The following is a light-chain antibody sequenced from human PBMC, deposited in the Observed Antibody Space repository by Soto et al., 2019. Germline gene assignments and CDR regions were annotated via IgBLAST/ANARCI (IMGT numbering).Light chain of an antibody. Sequence: IQLTQSPSSLSASVGDRVTITCRASQGISIYFAWYQQISGKAPKLLVYAASTLHSGVPSRFTGSGSGTDFTLTISSLQPEDFATYYCQHLHSYPPTFGGGTKVEIK. CDR1: QGISIY. CDR2: AAS. J-gene: IGKJ4*01. CDR3: QHLHSYPPT. V-gene: IGKV1-9*01.